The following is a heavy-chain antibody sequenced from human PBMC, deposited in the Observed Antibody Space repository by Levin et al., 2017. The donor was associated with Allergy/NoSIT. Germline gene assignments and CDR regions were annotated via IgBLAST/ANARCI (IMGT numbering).Heavy chain of an antibody. J-gene: IGHJ6*02. CDR1: GYDFTTYV. D-gene: IGHD2-21*02. CDR3: ARLTADYYFSLDL. V-gene: IGHV1-18*01. Sequence: PGESLKISCKASGYDFTTYVITWVRQAPGQGLEWLGWIAAYNGKTSYPQNLQDRVTVTMDTTTRTAFLELRSLRSDDTAVYYCARLTADYYFSLDLWGQGTPVTVSS. CDR2: IAAYNGKT.